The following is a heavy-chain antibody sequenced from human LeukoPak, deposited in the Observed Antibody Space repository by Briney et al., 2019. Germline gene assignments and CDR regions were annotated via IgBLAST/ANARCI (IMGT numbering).Heavy chain of an antibody. V-gene: IGHV1-24*01. CDR3: ATEIEGRGYSYGY. CDR1: GYTLTELS. J-gene: IGHJ4*02. Sequence: ASVKVSCKLTGYTLTELSMHCVRQAPGKGREGMGGFDPEDGETIYAQKFQGRVTMTEDTSTDTAYMELSSLRSEDTAVYYCATEIEGRGYSYGYWGQGTLVTVSS. CDR2: FDPEDGET. D-gene: IGHD5-18*01.